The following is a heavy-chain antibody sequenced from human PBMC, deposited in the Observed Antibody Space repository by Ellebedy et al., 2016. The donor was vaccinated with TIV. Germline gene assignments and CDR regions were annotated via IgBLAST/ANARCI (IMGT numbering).Heavy chain of an antibody. CDR1: GFTFSSYA. J-gene: IGHJ4*02. D-gene: IGHD6-19*01. V-gene: IGHV3-64D*06. CDR2: ISSNGGST. Sequence: GESLKISCSASGFTFSSYAMHWVRQAPGKGLEYVSAISSNGGSTYYADSVKGRFTISRDNSKNTLYLQMSSLRAEDTAVYYCVKELDSSGWHLSPEFDYWGQGTLVTVSS. CDR3: VKELDSSGWHLSPEFDY.